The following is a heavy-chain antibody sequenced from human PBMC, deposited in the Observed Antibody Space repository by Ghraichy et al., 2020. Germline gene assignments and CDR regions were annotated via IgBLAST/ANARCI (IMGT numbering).Heavy chain of an antibody. CDR3: ARGGFITMVRGVIHNWFDP. Sequence: ASVKVSCKASGYTFTSYYMHWVRQAPGQGLEWMGIINPSGGSTSYAQKFQGRVTMTRDTSTSTVYMELSSLRSEDTAVYYCARGGFITMVRGVIHNWFDPWGQGTLVTVSS. CDR1: GYTFTSYY. V-gene: IGHV1-46*03. D-gene: IGHD3-10*01. J-gene: IGHJ5*02. CDR2: INPSGGST.